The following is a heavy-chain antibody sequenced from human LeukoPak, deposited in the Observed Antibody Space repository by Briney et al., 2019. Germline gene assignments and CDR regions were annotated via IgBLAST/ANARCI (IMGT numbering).Heavy chain of an antibody. CDR3: ARAFQYYYDSSGYYRN. Sequence: ASVKVSCKASGYTFTSYGISWVRQAPGQGLEWMGWISAYNGNTNYAQKLQSRVTMTTDTSTSTAYMELRSLRSDDTAVYYCARAFQYYYDSSGYYRNWGQGTLVTVSS. D-gene: IGHD3-22*01. V-gene: IGHV1-18*01. J-gene: IGHJ4*02. CDR1: GYTFTSYG. CDR2: ISAYNGNT.